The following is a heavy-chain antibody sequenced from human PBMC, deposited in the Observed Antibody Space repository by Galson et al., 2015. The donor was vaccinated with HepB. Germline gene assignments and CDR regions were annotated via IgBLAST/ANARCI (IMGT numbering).Heavy chain of an antibody. CDR2: TWYDGSNK. CDR1: GFTFSSYG. D-gene: IGHD1-14*01. J-gene: IGHJ6*02. CDR3: ARDAGPSGYYYGMDV. V-gene: IGHV3-33*01. Sequence: SLRLSCAASGFTFSSYGMHWVRQAPGKGLEWVAVTWYDGSNKYYADSVKGRFTISRDNSKNTLYLQMNSLRAEDTAVYYCARDAGPSGYYYGMDVWGQGTTVTVSS.